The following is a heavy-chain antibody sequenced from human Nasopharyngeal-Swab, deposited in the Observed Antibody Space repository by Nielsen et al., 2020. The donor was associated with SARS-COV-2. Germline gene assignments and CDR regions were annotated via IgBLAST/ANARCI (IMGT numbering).Heavy chain of an antibody. V-gene: IGHV5-51*01. CDR1: GYSFTSYW. Sequence: GASLKISCKGSGYSFTSYWIGWVRQMPGKGLEWMGIIYPGDYDTRYSPSFQGQVTISADKSISTAYLHWSSLKASDTAMYYCARRGAVELGENNFDYWGQGTLVTVSS. D-gene: IGHD3-10*01. J-gene: IGHJ4*02. CDR3: ARRGAVELGENNFDY. CDR2: IYPGDYDT.